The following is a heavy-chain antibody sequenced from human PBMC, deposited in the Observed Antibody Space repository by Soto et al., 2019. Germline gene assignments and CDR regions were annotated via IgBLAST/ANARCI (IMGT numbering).Heavy chain of an antibody. D-gene: IGHD6-6*01. CDR1: GGSISSGDYY. Sequence: QVQLQESGPGLVKPSQTLSLTCTVSGGSISSGDYYWSWIRQPPGKGLEWIGYIYYSGSTYYNPSLKSRVTIPVDTSKNQFSLKLSSVTAAVTAVYYCASDWGYSSSFGFGNWFDPWGQGTLVTVSS. J-gene: IGHJ5*02. V-gene: IGHV4-30-4*01. CDR2: IYYSGST. CDR3: ASDWGYSSSFGFGNWFDP.